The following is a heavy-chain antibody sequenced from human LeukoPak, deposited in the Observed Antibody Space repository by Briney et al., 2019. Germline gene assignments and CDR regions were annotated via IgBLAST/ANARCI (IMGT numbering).Heavy chain of an antibody. Sequence: SETLSLTCAVYGGSFSGYYWSWIRQPPGKGLEWIGEINHSGSTNYNPSLKSRVTISVDTSMNQFSLRLNSVTAADTAVYYCARHGNNILTNWFDPWGQGTLVTVSS. J-gene: IGHJ5*02. CDR2: INHSGST. CDR1: GGSFSGYY. V-gene: IGHV4-34*01. CDR3: ARHGNNILTNWFDP. D-gene: IGHD2-8*01.